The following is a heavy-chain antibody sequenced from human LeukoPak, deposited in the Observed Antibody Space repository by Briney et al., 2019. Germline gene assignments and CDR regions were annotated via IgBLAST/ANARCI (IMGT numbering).Heavy chain of an antibody. CDR3: ARRGMVRGVMDFDY. Sequence: VSVKVSCKASGYTFTSYGISWVRQAPGQGLEWMGWISAYNGNTNYAQKLQGRVTMTTDTSTSTAYMELRSLRSDDTAVNYCARRGMVRGVMDFDYWGQGTLVTVSS. CDR1: GYTFTSYG. J-gene: IGHJ4*02. D-gene: IGHD3-10*01. CDR2: ISAYNGNT. V-gene: IGHV1-18*01.